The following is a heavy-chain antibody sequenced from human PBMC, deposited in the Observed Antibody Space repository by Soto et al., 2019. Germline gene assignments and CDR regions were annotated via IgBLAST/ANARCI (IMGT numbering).Heavy chain of an antibody. V-gene: IGHV4-31*03. CDR1: GGSITSGGFY. D-gene: IGHD6-6*01. J-gene: IGHJ4*02. CDR3: ARGARSFYFDF. Sequence: SETLSLTCTVSGGSITSGGFYWSWIRQHPGKGLEWIGYIYFSGTTFYSPSLKSRLTMSIGRSRTQFSLKLSAVTAADTAVYYCARGARSFYFDFWGLGTLVTVSA. CDR2: IYFSGTT.